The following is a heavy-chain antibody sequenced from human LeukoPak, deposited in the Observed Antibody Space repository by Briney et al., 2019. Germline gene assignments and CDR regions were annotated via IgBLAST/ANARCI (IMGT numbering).Heavy chain of an antibody. J-gene: IGHJ5*02. CDR2: ITATGANT. Sequence: GGSLRLSCAASGFTFSSYAMSWVRQAPGKGLEWVSSITATGANTYYADSVKGRFTVSGDSSNNMLYLQMNSLRAEDTAVYYCANVLHGTTDASNWFDPWGQGTLVTVSS. CDR1: GFTFSSYA. V-gene: IGHV3-23*01. CDR3: ANVLHGTTDASNWFDP. D-gene: IGHD1-7*01.